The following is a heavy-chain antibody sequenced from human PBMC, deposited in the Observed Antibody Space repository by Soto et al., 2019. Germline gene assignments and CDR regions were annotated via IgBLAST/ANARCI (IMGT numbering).Heavy chain of an antibody. V-gene: IGHV3-9*01. CDR1: GFTFDDYA. D-gene: IGHD6-19*01. CDR2: ISWNSGSI. CDR3: AKDKTLSGWYAFDY. J-gene: IGHJ4*02. Sequence: EVQLVESGGGLVQPGRSLRLSCAASGFTFDDYAMHWVRQAPGKGLGWVSGISWNSGSIGYADSVKGRFTISRDNAKNSLYLQMSRLRADDTALYYCAKDKTLSGWYAFDYWGQGTLVTVSS.